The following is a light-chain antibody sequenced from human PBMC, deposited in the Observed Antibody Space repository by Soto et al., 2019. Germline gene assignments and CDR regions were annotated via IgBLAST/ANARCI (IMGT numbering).Light chain of an antibody. J-gene: IGLJ2*01. CDR2: ENN. CDR3: GTWDSSLSAVV. V-gene: IGLV1-51*01. CDR1: GSNIGNNY. Sequence: QSVLTQPPSVSAAPGQEVTISCSGSGSNIGNNYVAWYQQLPGTAPKLLIYENNKRPSGIPDRFSGSNSGTSATLGITGLQTGDEADYYCGTWDSSLSAVVFGGGTKLTVL.